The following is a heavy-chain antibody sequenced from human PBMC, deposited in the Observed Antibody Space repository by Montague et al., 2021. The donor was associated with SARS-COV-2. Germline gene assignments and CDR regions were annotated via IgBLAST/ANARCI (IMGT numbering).Heavy chain of an antibody. CDR3: ARDESLAAAVSTAHMYYYGSSESH. Sequence: SETLSLTCTVSGGSISSSSYYWGWIRQPPGKGLEWIGSIYYSGSTYYNPSLKSRVTISVDTSKNQFSLKLSSVTAADTAVYYCARDESLAAAVSTAHMYYYGSSESHWGQGTLVTVSS. CDR1: GGSISSSSYY. J-gene: IGHJ4*02. D-gene: IGHD3-22*01. V-gene: IGHV4-39*02. CDR2: IYYSGST.